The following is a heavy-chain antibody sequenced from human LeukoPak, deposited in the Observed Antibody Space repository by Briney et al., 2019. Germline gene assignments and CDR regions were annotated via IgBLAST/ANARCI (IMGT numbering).Heavy chain of an antibody. Sequence: ASVKVSCKASGYTFTGYYMHWVRQAPGQGLERMGWINPNSGGTNYAQKFQGRVTMTRDTSISTAYMELSRLRSDDTAVYYCARGEYCSSTSCRPPSNNWFDPWGQGTLVTVSS. D-gene: IGHD2-2*01. V-gene: IGHV1-2*02. CDR1: GYTFTGYY. J-gene: IGHJ5*02. CDR3: ARGEYCSSTSCRPPSNNWFDP. CDR2: INPNSGGT.